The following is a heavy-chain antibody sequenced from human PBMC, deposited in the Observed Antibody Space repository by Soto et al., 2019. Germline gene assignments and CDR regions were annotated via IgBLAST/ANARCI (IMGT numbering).Heavy chain of an antibody. Sequence: ASVKVSCQASGYTFTGYYMHWVRQAPGQGLEWMGWINPNSGGTNYAQKFQGWVTMTRDTSISTAYMELSRLRSDDTAVYYCARDYGGYSYGPHPWSVQYYYYGMDVWGQGTTVTVSS. CDR3: ARDYGGYSYGPHPWSVQYYYYGMDV. J-gene: IGHJ6*02. CDR2: INPNSGGT. V-gene: IGHV1-2*04. CDR1: GYTFTGYY. D-gene: IGHD5-18*01.